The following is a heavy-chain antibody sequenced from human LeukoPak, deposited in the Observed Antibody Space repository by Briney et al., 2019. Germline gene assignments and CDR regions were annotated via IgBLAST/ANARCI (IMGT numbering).Heavy chain of an antibody. CDR2: VSAYKGNI. Sequence: ASVKVSCKASGYTLNNYGISWVRQAPGQGLEWMGWVSAYKGNINYAQKVQGRVTMTTDTSTSTAYMELRSLRSDDTAVYYCARAVLGYSLDYWGQGTLVTVSS. CDR3: ARAVLGYSLDY. V-gene: IGHV1-18*01. D-gene: IGHD5-18*01. CDR1: GYTLNNYG. J-gene: IGHJ4*02.